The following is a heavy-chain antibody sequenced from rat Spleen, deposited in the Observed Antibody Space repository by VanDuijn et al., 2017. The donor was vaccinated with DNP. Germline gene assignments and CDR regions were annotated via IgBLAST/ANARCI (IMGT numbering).Heavy chain of an antibody. CDR2: IHYDGGTT. D-gene: IGHD1-9*01. V-gene: IGHV5-22*01. CDR3: ARPKYYGYNLPFDY. CDR1: GFTFNYYW. J-gene: IGHJ2*01. Sequence: EVQLVESGGDLVQPGRSLKLSCVASGFTFNYYWMAWIRQAPTKGLEWVAYIHYDGGTTYYGDSVKGRFTISRDNAKSTLYLQMNSLRSEDMATYYCARPKYYGYNLPFDYWGQGVMVTVSS.